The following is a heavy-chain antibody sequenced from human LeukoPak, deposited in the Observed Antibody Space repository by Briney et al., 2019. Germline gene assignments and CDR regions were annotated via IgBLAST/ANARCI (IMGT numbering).Heavy chain of an antibody. J-gene: IGHJ4*01. CDR1: GGSISSGSYY. CDR3: ATSLYDFWSGYYEGLFDY. V-gene: IGHV4-61*02. CDR2: IYTSGST. Sequence: SQTLSVTCTVSGGSISSGSYYWSWIRQPAGKGLEWIGRIYTSGSTNYNRSLKSRVTISVDPFKNQCSLKLSSVTAADTAVYYCATSLYDFWSGYYEGLFDYWGHGTLVTVSS. D-gene: IGHD3-3*01.